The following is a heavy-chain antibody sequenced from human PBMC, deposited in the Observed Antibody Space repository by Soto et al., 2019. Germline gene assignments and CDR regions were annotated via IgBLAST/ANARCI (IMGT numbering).Heavy chain of an antibody. D-gene: IGHD6-19*01. J-gene: IGHJ4*02. Sequence: QVQLVQSGAEVKKPGASVKVSCKASGYTFTSYDIHWVRQAPGQGLEWMGWMNPNTGNAASAQKFQGRVTMTRNTSISTAYMQLSSLRSEDTAVYFCARVGRGTSGCFDYWGQGTLVTVSS. CDR3: ARVGRGTSGCFDY. V-gene: IGHV1-8*01. CDR1: GYTFTSYD. CDR2: MNPNTGNA.